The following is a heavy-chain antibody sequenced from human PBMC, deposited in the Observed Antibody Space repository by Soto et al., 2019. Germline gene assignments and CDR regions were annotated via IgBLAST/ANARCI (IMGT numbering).Heavy chain of an antibody. Sequence: GGSLRLSCAASGFTFDDYAMHWVRQAPGKGLEWVSGISWNSGSIGYADSVKGRFTISRDNAKNSLYLQMNSLRAEDKALYYCAKDIGSAVAGTNWFAPWGQGTLVPVSS. CDR3: AKDIGSAVAGTNWFAP. CDR1: GFTFDDYA. D-gene: IGHD6-19*01. CDR2: ISWNSGSI. J-gene: IGHJ5*02. V-gene: IGHV3-9*01.